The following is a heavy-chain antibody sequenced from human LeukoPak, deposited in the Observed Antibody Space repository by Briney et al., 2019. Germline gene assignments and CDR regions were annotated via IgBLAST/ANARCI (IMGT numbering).Heavy chain of an antibody. D-gene: IGHD3-9*01. CDR1: GYSLTSYF. V-gene: IGHV1-46*01. J-gene: IGHJ4*02. CDR2: INPSGDGT. Sequence: GASVKVSCKASGYSLTSYFMHWVRQAPGQGLECVGVINPSGDGTSYTQKFQGRVTMTRDMSTSTVFMELTSLRTEDTAVYFCAREPPATGYYDYWGQGTLVTVSS. CDR3: AREPPATGYYDY.